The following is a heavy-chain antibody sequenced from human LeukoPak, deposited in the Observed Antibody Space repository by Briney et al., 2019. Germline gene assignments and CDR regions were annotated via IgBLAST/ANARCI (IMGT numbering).Heavy chain of an antibody. V-gene: IGHV4-59*01. D-gene: IGHD6-19*01. Sequence: SETLSLTCTVSGGSISSYYWSWIRQPPGKGLEWIGYIYYSGSTNYNPSLKSRVTISVDTSKNQFSLKLCSVTAADTAVYYCAHSYSSGIDYWGQGTLVTVSS. CDR1: GGSISSYY. CDR2: IYYSGST. J-gene: IGHJ4*02. CDR3: AHSYSSGIDY.